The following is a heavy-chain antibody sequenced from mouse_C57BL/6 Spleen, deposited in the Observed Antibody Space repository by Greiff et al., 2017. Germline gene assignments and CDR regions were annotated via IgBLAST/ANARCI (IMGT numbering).Heavy chain of an antibody. CDR1: GYSITSGYY. CDR3: AREEDY. CDR2: ISYDGSN. J-gene: IGHJ4*01. V-gene: IGHV3-6*01. Sequence: EVQLVESGPGLVKPSQSLSLTCSVTGYSITSGYYWNWIRQFPGNKLEWMGYISYDGSNNYNPSLKNRISITRDTSKNQFFLKLNSVTTEDTATYYCAREEDYWGQGTSVTVSS.